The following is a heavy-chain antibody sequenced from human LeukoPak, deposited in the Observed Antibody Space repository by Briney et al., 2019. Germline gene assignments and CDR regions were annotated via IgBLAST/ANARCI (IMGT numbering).Heavy chain of an antibody. CDR2: IKQDGTEK. CDR1: GFTFTTYW. CDR3: VRGSSGSVVRGVAWAWFDP. D-gene: IGHD3-10*01. J-gene: IGHJ5*02. V-gene: IGHV3-7*05. Sequence: GGSLRLSCAASGFTFTTYWMTWVRQAPGKGLEWVANIKQDGTEKYYVDSVKGRFTISKDNAKNSLYLQMNSLRPEDTAIYYCVRGSSGSVVRGVAWAWFDPWGQGTLVTISS.